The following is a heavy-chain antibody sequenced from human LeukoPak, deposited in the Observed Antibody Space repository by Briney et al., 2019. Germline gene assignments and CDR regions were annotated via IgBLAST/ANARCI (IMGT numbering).Heavy chain of an antibody. Sequence: PGGSLRLSCAASGFTFSSYGMHWVRQAPGKGLEWVAVISYDGSNKYYADSVKGRFTISRDNSKNTLYLQMNSLRVEDTAVYYCARYLLGNTGTPIDYWGQGTLVTVSS. CDR2: ISYDGSNK. V-gene: IGHV3-30*03. D-gene: IGHD1-1*01. CDR1: GFTFSSYG. CDR3: ARYLLGNTGTPIDY. J-gene: IGHJ4*02.